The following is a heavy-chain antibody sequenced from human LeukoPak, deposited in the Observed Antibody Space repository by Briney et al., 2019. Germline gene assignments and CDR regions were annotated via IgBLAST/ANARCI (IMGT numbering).Heavy chain of an antibody. CDR1: GFTFNTYG. CDR2: ISVDGNNK. D-gene: IGHD2-2*01. V-gene: IGHV3-30*18. J-gene: IGHJ4*02. Sequence: GGSLRLSCVASGFTFNTYGIHWVRQAPGKGLEWVAGISVDGNNKDYSDSVKGRFTISRDNSKNTLYLQMNSLRAEDTAVYYCAKAAYCSSTSCHFSGYAQRPLDSWGQGTLVTVSS. CDR3: AKAAYCSSTSCHFSGYAQRPLDS.